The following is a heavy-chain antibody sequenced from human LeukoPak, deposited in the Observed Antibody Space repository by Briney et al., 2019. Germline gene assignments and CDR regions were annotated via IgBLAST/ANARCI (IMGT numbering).Heavy chain of an antibody. D-gene: IGHD3-10*01. Sequence: GGSLRLSCAASGFIFSSYGMSWVRQAPGKGLEWVSAISGSGGSTYYADSVKGRFTISRDKSKNTLYLQMNSLRAEDTAVYYCARGFIPYIPFDYWGQGTLVTVSS. J-gene: IGHJ4*02. V-gene: IGHV3-23*01. CDR3: ARGFIPYIPFDY. CDR2: ISGSGGST. CDR1: GFIFSSYG.